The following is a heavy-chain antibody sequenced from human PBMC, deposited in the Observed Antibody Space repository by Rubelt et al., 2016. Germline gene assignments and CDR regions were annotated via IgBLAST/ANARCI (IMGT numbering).Heavy chain of an antibody. Sequence: EVQLVESGGGLVQPGGSLRLSCAASGFTLDGPGMSWVRQAPGKGLEWVPGINWNGGITVYADAVTGRFTNSRDNAKNSRYLQMSRLRADDTAFYYCARDVSAAGATFDSWGQGTLVTVSS. V-gene: IGHV3-20*04. D-gene: IGHD6-13*01. CDR1: GFTLDGPG. CDR3: ARDVSAAGATFDS. CDR2: INWNGGIT. J-gene: IGHJ4*02.